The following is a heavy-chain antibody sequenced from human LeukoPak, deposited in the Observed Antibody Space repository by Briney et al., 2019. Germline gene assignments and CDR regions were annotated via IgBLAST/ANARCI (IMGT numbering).Heavy chain of an antibody. J-gene: IGHJ4*02. D-gene: IGHD3-3*01. CDR2: ISSSSSYI. CDR3: ARDRFNDFWSGYFDY. CDR1: GFTFSSYS. V-gene: IGHV3-21*01. Sequence: GGSLRLSCAASGFTFSSYSMNWARQAPGKGLEWVSSISSSSSYIYYADSVKGRFTISRDNAKNSLYLQMNSLRAEDTAVYYCARDRFNDFWSGYFDYWGQGTLVTVSS.